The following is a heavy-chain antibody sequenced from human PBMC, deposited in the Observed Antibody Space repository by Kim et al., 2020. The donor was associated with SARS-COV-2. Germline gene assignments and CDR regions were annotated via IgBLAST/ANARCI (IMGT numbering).Heavy chain of an antibody. CDR3: GTLSRRDGYNYVAY. J-gene: IGHJ4*02. Sequence: SETLSLTCAVYGGSFSGYYWSWIRQPPGKGLEWIGEINHSGSTNYNPSLKSRVTISVDTSKNQFSLKLSSVTAADTAVYYCGTLSRRDGYNYVAYWGQGTLVTVSS. CDR2: INHSGST. D-gene: IGHD5-12*01. CDR1: GGSFSGYY. V-gene: IGHV4-34*01.